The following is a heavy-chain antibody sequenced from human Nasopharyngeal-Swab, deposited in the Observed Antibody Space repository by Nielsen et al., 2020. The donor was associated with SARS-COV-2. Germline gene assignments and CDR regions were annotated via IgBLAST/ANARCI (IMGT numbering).Heavy chain of an antibody. Sequence: GESLKISCAASGFTFSSYAMSWVRQAPGKGLEWVSAISASGCSTYSADSVKGRFTISRDTSKNTLYLQMNSLRAEDTAVYYCANLGAWGQGTLVTVSS. V-gene: IGHV3-23*01. CDR1: GFTFSSYA. CDR3: ANLGA. CDR2: ISASGCST. J-gene: IGHJ5*02.